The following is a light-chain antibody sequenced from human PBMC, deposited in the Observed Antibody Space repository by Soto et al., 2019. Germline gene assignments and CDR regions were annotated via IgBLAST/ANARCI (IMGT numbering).Light chain of an antibody. CDR2: AAS. CDR3: QQYGSSPRT. Sequence: EIVLTQSPGTLSLSPGERATLSCRATQSVSNNYLAWYQQRRGQAPRLLIYAASSRAAGIPDRFSGSGSGTDFTLTISRLESEDFAVYYCQQYGSSPRTFGQGTEVEIK. J-gene: IGKJ1*01. V-gene: IGKV3-20*01. CDR1: QSVSNNY.